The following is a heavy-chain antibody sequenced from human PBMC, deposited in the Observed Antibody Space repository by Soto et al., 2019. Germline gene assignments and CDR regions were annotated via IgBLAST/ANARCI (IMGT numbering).Heavy chain of an antibody. Sequence: SETLSLTCTVSGGSISSYYWSWIRQPPGKGLEWIGYIYYSGSTNYNPSLKSRVTISVDTSKNQFSLKLSSVTAADTAVYYCARHPILEWDAFDIWGQGTMVTVSS. CDR2: IYYSGST. CDR1: GGSISSYY. CDR3: ARHPILEWDAFDI. V-gene: IGHV4-59*08. J-gene: IGHJ3*02. D-gene: IGHD2-21*01.